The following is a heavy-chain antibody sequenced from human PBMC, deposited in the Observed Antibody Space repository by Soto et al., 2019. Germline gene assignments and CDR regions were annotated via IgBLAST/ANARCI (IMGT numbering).Heavy chain of an antibody. CDR3: ARSVCTTGTCPYNWFDP. CDR2: INAGNGNT. D-gene: IGHD1-1*01. Sequence: ASVKVSCKASGYTFTSYAMHWVRQAPGQRLEWMGWINAGNGNTKYSQKFQGRVTITRDTSASTAYMELSSLRSEDTAVYYCARSVCTTGTCPYNWFDPWGQGTLVTVSS. V-gene: IGHV1-3*01. CDR1: GYTFTSYA. J-gene: IGHJ5*02.